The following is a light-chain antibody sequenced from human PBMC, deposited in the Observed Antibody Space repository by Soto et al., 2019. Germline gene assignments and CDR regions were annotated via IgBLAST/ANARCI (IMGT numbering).Light chain of an antibody. CDR1: QSVTRDY. CDR3: QQYGSSPTT. CDR2: RAS. V-gene: IGKV3-20*01. J-gene: IGKJ1*01. Sequence: PGGRATLSCRASQSVTRDYLGWYQQTPGQAPRLLIFRASSRATGVPARFSASGSGTEFTLTVSRLEPEDFAVYHCQQYGSSPTTFGQGTKVDI.